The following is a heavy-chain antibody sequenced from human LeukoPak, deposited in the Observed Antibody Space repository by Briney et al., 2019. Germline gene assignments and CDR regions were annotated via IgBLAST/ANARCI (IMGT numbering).Heavy chain of an antibody. Sequence: SETLSLTCTVSGDSISSSDRYWSWIRQPPGKGLEWIGYIYYSGSTNYNPSLKSRVTISVDTSKNQFSLKLSSVTAADTAVYYCARVSEYDWESFYDYWGQGTLVTVSS. J-gene: IGHJ4*02. CDR1: GDSISSSDRY. V-gene: IGHV4-61*08. CDR3: ARVSEYDWESFYDY. D-gene: IGHD3-16*01. CDR2: IYYSGST.